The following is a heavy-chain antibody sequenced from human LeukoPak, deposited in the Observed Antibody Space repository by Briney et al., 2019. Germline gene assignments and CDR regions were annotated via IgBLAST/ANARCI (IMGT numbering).Heavy chain of an antibody. CDR3: ARDPGSSSFDL. CDR2: INQDASVR. Sequence: GGSLRLSCAASGFSFSTYWMSWVRQTPEKGLEFVANINQDASVRNYMDSLKGRCTISRDNAKKSVYLEINSLRADDSAVYYCARDPGSSSFDLWGQGALVTVSS. D-gene: IGHD6-13*01. CDR1: GFSFSTYW. J-gene: IGHJ4*02. V-gene: IGHV3-7*01.